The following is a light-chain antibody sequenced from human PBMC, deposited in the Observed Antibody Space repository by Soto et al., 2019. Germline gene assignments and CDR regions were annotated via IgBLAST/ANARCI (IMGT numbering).Light chain of an antibody. CDR1: SSDVGSYNL. V-gene: IGLV2-23*02. CDR2: EVI. J-gene: IGLJ1*01. Sequence: QSVLTQPASVSGSPGQSITISCTGTSSDVGSYNLVSWYQHHPGKAPKLMIYEVIKRPSGVSNRFSGSKSGNTASLTISGLQAEDEADYYCCSYARSVYVFGTGTKVTVL. CDR3: CSYARSVYV.